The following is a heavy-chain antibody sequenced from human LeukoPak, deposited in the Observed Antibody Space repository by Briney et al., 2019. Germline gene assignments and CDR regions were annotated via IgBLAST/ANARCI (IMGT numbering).Heavy chain of an antibody. Sequence: GGSLRLSCAASGFTFSSYSMNWVRQAPGKGLEWVSSISSSGSYIYYADSVKGRFTISRDNAKNSLYLQMNSLRAEDTAVYYCARFIAAANDAFDIWGQVTMVTVSS. V-gene: IGHV3-21*01. CDR1: GFTFSSYS. CDR3: ARFIAAANDAFDI. J-gene: IGHJ3*02. CDR2: ISSSGSYI. D-gene: IGHD6-13*01.